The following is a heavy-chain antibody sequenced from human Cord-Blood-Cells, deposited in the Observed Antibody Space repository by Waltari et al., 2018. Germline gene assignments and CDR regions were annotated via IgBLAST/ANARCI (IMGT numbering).Heavy chain of an antibody. V-gene: IGHV4-59*11. Sequence: QVQLQESGPGLVKPSETLSLTCTVSGGSISSHYWSWIRQPPGKGLEWIGYIYYSGSTNSTPSLKSRVTLSVDTSKNQFSLKLSSVTAADTAVYYCARVIAAAGLWYFDLWGRGTLVTVSS. CDR3: ARVIAAAGLWYFDL. J-gene: IGHJ2*01. CDR1: GGSISSHY. D-gene: IGHD6-13*01. CDR2: IYYSGST.